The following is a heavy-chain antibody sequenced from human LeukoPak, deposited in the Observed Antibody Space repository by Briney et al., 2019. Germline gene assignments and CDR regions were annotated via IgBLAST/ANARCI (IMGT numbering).Heavy chain of an antibody. Sequence: GGSLRLSCAASGFTFSSYSMNWVRQAPGKGLEWVSSISSSSYIYYADSVKGRFTISRDNAKNSLYLQMNSLRAEDTAVYYCARVGKYCSGGSCYYYFDYWGQGTLVTVSS. V-gene: IGHV3-21*01. CDR3: ARVGKYCSGGSCYYYFDY. CDR1: GFTFSSYS. D-gene: IGHD2-15*01. CDR2: ISSSSYI. J-gene: IGHJ4*02.